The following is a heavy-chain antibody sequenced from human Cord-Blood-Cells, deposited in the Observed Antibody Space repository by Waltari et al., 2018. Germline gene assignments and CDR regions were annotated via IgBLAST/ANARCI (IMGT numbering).Heavy chain of an antibody. CDR1: GYPFTGSY. CDR2: NNPDSGGK. D-gene: IGHD3-22*01. CDR3: ARGQYYDSSTLLGD. J-gene: IGHJ4*02. Sequence: QVQLVQSGAEVKKPGASVKVSCKASGYPFTGSYMHLVRPAPGQGLKWMGWNNPDSGGKNYAQKFQGRVTMTRDTSISTAYMELSRLRSDDTAVYYCARGQYYDSSTLLGDWGQGTLVTVSS. V-gene: IGHV1-2*02.